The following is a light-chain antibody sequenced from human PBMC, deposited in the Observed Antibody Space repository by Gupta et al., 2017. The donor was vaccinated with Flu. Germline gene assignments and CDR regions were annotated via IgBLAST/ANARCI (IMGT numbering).Light chain of an antibody. J-gene: IGLJ3*02. CDR1: SSNIGGGYD. V-gene: IGLV1-40*03. CDR2: GDG. CDR3: QSEDSSLSGWV. Sequence: VTSSCTGASSNIGGGYDVHWYQQLPGRAPKLLIAGDGNRHSGVPNRFSGSTYGASASVAITALQAEDEADYYCQSEDSSLSGWVFGGGTKLTVL.